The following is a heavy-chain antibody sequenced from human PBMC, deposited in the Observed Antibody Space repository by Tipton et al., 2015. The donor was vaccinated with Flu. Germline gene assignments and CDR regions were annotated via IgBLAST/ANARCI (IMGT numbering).Heavy chain of an antibody. V-gene: IGHV3-53*01. J-gene: IGHJ6*02. CDR2: IYSGGST. Sequence: GSLRLSCAASGFSVSRNYMSWVRQAPGKGLEWVSVIYSGGSTDYADSVEGRFTISRDNSKNTLYLQMNSLRAEGTAVYYCAKRRYDSIGYPLYFYVMDVWGQGTTVTVSS. CDR1: GFSVSRNY. CDR3: AKRRYDSIGYPLYFYVMDV. D-gene: IGHD3-22*01.